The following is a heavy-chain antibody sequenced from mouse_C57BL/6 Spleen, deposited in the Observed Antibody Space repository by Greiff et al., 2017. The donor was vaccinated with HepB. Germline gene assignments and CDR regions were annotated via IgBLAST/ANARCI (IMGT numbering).Heavy chain of an antibody. CDR1: GYTFTSYW. D-gene: IGHD1-1*01. J-gene: IGHJ1*03. CDR2: IYPGSGST. CDR3: ARDWYYGSSYVRYFDV. V-gene: IGHV1-55*01. Sequence: QVQLKQPGAELVKPGASVKMSCKASGYTFTSYWITWVKQRPGQGLEWIGDIYPGSGSTNYNEKFKSKATLTVDTSSSTAYMQLSSLTSEDSAGYYCARDWYYGSSYVRYFDVWGTGTTVTVSS.